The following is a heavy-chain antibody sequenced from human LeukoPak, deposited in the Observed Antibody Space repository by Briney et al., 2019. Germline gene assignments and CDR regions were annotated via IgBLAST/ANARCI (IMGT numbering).Heavy chain of an antibody. CDR2: IIPIFGTA. D-gene: IGHD3-22*01. CDR1: GGTFSSYA. J-gene: IGHJ6*02. CDR3: ASVHNYYDSSLTRAYYYGMDV. Sequence: SVKVSCKASGGTFSSYAISWVRQAPGQGLEWMGGIIPIFGTANYAQKFQGRVTITADESTSTAYMELSSLRSEDTAVYYCASVHNYYDSSLTRAYYYGMDVWGQGTTVTVSS. V-gene: IGHV1-69*13.